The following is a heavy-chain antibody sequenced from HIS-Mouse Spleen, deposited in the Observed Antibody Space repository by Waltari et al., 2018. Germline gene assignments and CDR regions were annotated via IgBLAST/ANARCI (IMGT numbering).Heavy chain of an antibody. Sequence: QVQLVQSGAEVKKPGASVKVSFKASGYTFTGYYMHWVRQAPGQGLEWMGGINANSGGTNDAQKFQGRVTMTRDTSISTAYMELSRLRSDDTAVYYCARDSIAVMDVWGQGTTVTVSS. J-gene: IGHJ6*02. CDR2: INANSGGT. V-gene: IGHV1-2*02. CDR3: ARDSIAVMDV. D-gene: IGHD6-19*01. CDR1: GYTFTGYY.